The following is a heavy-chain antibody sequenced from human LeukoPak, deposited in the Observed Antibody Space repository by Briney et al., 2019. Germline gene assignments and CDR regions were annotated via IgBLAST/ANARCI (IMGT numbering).Heavy chain of an antibody. J-gene: IGHJ3*02. CDR2: ISSSSSYI. V-gene: IGHV3-21*04. CDR3: ARDLGSFYNVKAFDI. CDR1: GFTFSSYS. Sequence: GGSLRLSCAASGFTFSSYSMNWVRQAPGKGLEWVSSISSSSSYIYYADSVKGRFTISRDNSKKTLYLQMNNLRAEDTAVYYCARDLGSFYNVKAFDIWGQGTLVTVSS. D-gene: IGHD3-10*01.